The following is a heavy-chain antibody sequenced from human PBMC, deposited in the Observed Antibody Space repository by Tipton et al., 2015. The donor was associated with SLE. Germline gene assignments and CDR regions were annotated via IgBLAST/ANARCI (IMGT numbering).Heavy chain of an antibody. J-gene: IGHJ4*02. D-gene: IGHD2-2*01. CDR1: GGSISSGGYY. V-gene: IGHV4-31*03. CDR2: IYYSGST. Sequence: TLSLTCTVSGGSISSGGYYWSWIRQHPGKGLEWIGYIYYSGSTYYNPSLKSRVTISVDTSKNQFSLKLSSVTAADTAVYYCARMPLVGHFDYWGQGPLLPVSS. CDR3: ARMPLVGHFDY.